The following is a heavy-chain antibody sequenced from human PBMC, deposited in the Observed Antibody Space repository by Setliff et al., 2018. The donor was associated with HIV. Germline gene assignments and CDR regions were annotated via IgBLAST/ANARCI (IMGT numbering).Heavy chain of an antibody. V-gene: IGHV1-69*05. CDR1: GGAFSSYA. CDR2: IIPIFGTA. D-gene: IGHD3-9*01. Sequence: SVKVSCKASGGAFSSYALGWVRQAPGQGLEWMGGIIPIFGTANYAQKFQGRVTITTDESTSTAYMELRSLRSDDTAVYYCARDSGAVLRYFDFWGQGTLVTVSS. CDR3: ARDSGAVLRYFDF. J-gene: IGHJ4*02.